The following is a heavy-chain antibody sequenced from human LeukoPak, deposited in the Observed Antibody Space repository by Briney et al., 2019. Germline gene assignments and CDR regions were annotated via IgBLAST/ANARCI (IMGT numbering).Heavy chain of an antibody. J-gene: IGHJ4*02. CDR2: ISSSGSTI. Sequence: GRSLRLSCAASGFTFSDYYMSWIRQAPGKGLEWVSYISSSGSTIYYADSVKGRFTISRDNAKNSLYLQMNSLRAEDTAVYYCARGITIFGVVSYFDYWGQGTLVTVSS. CDR1: GFTFSDYY. D-gene: IGHD3-3*01. CDR3: ARGITIFGVVSYFDY. V-gene: IGHV3-11*01.